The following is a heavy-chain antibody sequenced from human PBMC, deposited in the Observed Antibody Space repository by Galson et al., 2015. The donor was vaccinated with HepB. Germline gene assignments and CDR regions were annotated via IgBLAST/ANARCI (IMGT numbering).Heavy chain of an antibody. V-gene: IGHV3-30*02. J-gene: IGHJ3*02. D-gene: IGHD3-9*01. CDR2: IRYDGSNK. CDR3: AKVEILRYFDEGAFDI. CDR1: GFTFSSYG. Sequence: SLRLSCAASGFTFSSYGMHWVRQAPGKGLEWVAFIRYDGSNKYYADSVKGRFTISRDNSKNTLYLQMNSLRAEDTAVYYCAKVEILRYFDEGAFDIWGQGTMVTVSS.